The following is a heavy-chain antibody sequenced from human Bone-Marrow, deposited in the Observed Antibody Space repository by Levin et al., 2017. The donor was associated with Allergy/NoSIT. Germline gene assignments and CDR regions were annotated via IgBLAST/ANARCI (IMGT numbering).Heavy chain of an antibody. CDR1: GGSLSTYF. V-gene: IGHV4-4*07. CDR2: MYSSGTT. Sequence: KAGGSLRLSCTVSGGSLSTYFWSWIRQPAGKGLEWVGRMYSSGTTIYNPSLKSRVTLSIDTSKNQFSLKLTSVTVADTAVYYCVRDQGTNKDFWGQGTLVTVSS. J-gene: IGHJ4*02. CDR3: VRDQGTNKDF. D-gene: IGHD1-7*01.